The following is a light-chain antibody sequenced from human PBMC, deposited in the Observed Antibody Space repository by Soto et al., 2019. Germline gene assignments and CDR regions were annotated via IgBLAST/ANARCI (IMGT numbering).Light chain of an antibody. CDR3: QQSGTWT. J-gene: IGKJ1*01. V-gene: IGKV3-20*01. Sequence: EIVLTQSPGTLSLSPGERATLSCRVSQSVSSSYLAWYQQKPGQAPRLLIYGASSRATGIPDRFSGSGSGTDFTLTISRLEPEDFAVYYCQQSGTWTFGQGTKVDIK. CDR2: GAS. CDR1: QSVSSSY.